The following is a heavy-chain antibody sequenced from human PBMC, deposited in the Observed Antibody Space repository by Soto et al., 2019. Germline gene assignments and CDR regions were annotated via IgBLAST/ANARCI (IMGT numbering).Heavy chain of an antibody. D-gene: IGHD6-13*01. CDR3: ARQAIAAAGEGAVGMDV. CDR2: IWYDGSNK. CDR1: GFTFSSYG. V-gene: IGHV3-33*01. J-gene: IGHJ6*02. Sequence: QVQLVESGGGVVQPGRSLRLSCAASGFTFSSYGMHWVRQAPGKGLEWVAVIWYDGSNKCYADSVKGRFTISRDNSKNTLYLQMNSLRAEDTAVYYCARQAIAAAGEGAVGMDVWGQGTTVTVSS.